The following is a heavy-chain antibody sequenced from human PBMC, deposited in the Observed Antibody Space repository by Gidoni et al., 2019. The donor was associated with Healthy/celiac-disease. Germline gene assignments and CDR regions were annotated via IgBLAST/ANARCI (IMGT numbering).Heavy chain of an antibody. Sequence: EVQLLESGGGLVQPGGSLRLSCAASGFTFISQAMSWVRQAPGKGLEWVSAISGSGVSTYYADSVKGRFTISRDNSKNTLYLKMNSLRAEDTAVYYCAKDLYYGSGSYYNFDYWGQGTLVTVSS. CDR3: AKDLYYGSGSYYNFDY. V-gene: IGHV3-23*01. CDR2: ISGSGVST. J-gene: IGHJ4*02. CDR1: GFTFISQA. D-gene: IGHD3-10*01.